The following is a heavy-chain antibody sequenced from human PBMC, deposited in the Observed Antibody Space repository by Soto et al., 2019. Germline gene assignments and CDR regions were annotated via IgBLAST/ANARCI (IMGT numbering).Heavy chain of an antibody. CDR3: ARAAGRHDAFDI. J-gene: IGHJ3*02. Sequence: QVQLVQSGAEVKKPGSSVKVSCKASGGTFSSYTINWVRQAPGQVLEWMGRIIPILGIANSAQKFQGRVTITADKSTSTAYMELSSLRSEDTAVYYCARAAGRHDAFDIWGQGTMVIVSS. CDR2: IIPILGIA. D-gene: IGHD1-26*01. CDR1: GGTFSSYT. V-gene: IGHV1-69*02.